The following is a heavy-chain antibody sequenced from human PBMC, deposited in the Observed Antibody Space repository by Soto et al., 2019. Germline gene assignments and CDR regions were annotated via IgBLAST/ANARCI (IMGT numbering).Heavy chain of an antibody. CDR2: IYYSGST. CDR3: ARGRLQEMATILFPDY. Sequence: PSETLSLTCTVSGGSVSSGSYYWSWIRQPPGKGLEWIGYIYYSGSTNYNPYLKSRVTISVDTSKNQFSLKLSSVTAADPAVSYCARGRLQEMATILFPDYWGQGNLVTVSS. D-gene: IGHD5-12*01. J-gene: IGHJ4*02. V-gene: IGHV4-61*01. CDR1: GGSVSSGSYY.